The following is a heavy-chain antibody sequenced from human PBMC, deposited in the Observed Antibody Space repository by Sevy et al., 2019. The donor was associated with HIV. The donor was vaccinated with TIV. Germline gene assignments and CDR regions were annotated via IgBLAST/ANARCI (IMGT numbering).Heavy chain of an antibody. D-gene: IGHD4-17*01. Sequence: ASVKVSCKASGYTFTSYGISWVRQAPAQGLEWMGWISAYNGNTNYAQKLQGRVTMTTDTSTSTAYMELRCLRSDDTAVYYCARDAHGDYPFDYWGQGTLVTVSS. CDR1: GYTFTSYG. CDR3: ARDAHGDYPFDY. J-gene: IGHJ4*02. CDR2: ISAYNGNT. V-gene: IGHV1-18*01.